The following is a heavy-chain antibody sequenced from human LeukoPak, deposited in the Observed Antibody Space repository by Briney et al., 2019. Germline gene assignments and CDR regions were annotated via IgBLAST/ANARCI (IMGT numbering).Heavy chain of an antibody. V-gene: IGHV1-18*01. CDR2: ISAYNGNT. Sequence: ASVKVSCKASGYTFTSYGISWVRQAPGQGLEWMGWISAYNGNTNYAQKLQGRVTMTTDTSTGTAYMELRSLRSDDTAVYYCARARSGTYYYYYGMDVWGQGTTVTVSS. CDR3: ARARSGTYYYYYGMDV. J-gene: IGHJ6*02. CDR1: GYTFTSYG.